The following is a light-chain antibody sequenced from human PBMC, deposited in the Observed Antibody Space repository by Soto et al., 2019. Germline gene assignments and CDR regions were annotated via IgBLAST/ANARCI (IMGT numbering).Light chain of an antibody. J-gene: IGKJ1*01. CDR2: WAS. CDR3: QQYIHAPQT. CDR1: QSVLYSPNNKNY. V-gene: IGKV4-1*01. Sequence: DIVLTQSPDSLAVSLGERATINCKSSQSVLYSPNNKNYLAWYQQKPGQPPKLLVYWASTRESGVPDRFSGSGLETDFTLTSNRLQAEDVAVYYCQQYIHAPQTFGQGTKVEIK.